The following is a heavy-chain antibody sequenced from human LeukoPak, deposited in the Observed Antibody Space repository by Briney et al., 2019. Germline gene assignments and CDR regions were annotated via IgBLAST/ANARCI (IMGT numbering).Heavy chain of an antibody. Sequence: ETLSLTCTVSGDSINSLDLWSWVRPPPGKGLEWVSTITTSDGNTYYADSVKGRFTVSRDNSKNTLFLQMNSLRAEDTAVYYCAKDGGLWVSAHWGDSWGRGTLVTVSS. J-gene: IGHJ4*02. CDR1: GDSINSLD. CDR3: AKDGGLWVSAHWGDS. CDR2: ITTSDGNT. D-gene: IGHD7-27*01. V-gene: IGHV3-23*01.